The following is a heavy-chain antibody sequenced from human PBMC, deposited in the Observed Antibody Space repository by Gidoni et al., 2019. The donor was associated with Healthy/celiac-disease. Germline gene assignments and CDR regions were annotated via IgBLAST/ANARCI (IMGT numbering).Heavy chain of an antibody. CDR2: IYHSGST. J-gene: IGHJ4*02. Sequence: QVQLQESGPGLVKPSGTLSLTCAVSGGSISSSNWWSWVRQPPGKGLEWIGEIYHSGSTNYNPSLKSRVTISVDKSKNQFSLKLSSVTAADTAVYYCARGGVDYYDSSGYYTQFPHFDYWGQGTLVTVSS. CDR1: GGSISSSNW. D-gene: IGHD3-22*01. CDR3: ARGGVDYYDSSGYYTQFPHFDY. V-gene: IGHV4-4*02.